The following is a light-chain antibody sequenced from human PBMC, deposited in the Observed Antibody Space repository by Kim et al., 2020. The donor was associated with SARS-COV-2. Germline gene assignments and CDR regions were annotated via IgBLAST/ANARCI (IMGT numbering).Light chain of an antibody. Sequence: DIQMTQSPSSLSASVGGRVTITCRTSQSISSHLNWYHQKPGRAPKLLIYAASTLQGGVPSRFSGSGSETDFTLTISSLQPEDFGTYFCQQSYITPFTFGPGTRVDIK. V-gene: IGKV1-39*01. J-gene: IGKJ3*01. CDR2: AAS. CDR1: QSISSH. CDR3: QQSYITPFT.